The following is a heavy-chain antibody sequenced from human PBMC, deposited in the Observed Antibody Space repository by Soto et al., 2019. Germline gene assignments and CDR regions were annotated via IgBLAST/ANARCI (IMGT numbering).Heavy chain of an antibody. CDR3: VKERYAQLWLEDYGMDV. CDR1: GFTFSSYG. CDR2: ISYDGTDK. D-gene: IGHD5-18*01. Sequence: QVQLVESGGGVVQPGRSLRLSCAATGFTFSSYGIHWVRQAPGKGLEWVARISYDGTDKYYADSVKGRFTISRDNSKNTLYLQMSSLGPEDTAVYYCVKERYAQLWLEDYGMDVWGQGTTVTV. J-gene: IGHJ6*02. V-gene: IGHV3-30*18.